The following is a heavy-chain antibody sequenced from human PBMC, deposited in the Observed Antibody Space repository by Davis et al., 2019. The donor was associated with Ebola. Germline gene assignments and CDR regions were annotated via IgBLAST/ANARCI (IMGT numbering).Heavy chain of an antibody. CDR1: GFTFDDYA. V-gene: IGHV3-9*01. Sequence: PGGSLRLSCAASGFTFDDYAMHWVRQAPGKGLEWVSGISWNSGSIGYAVSVKGRFTISRDNAKNSLYLQMNSLRAEDTAVYYCARGLGIAAAGLYYYYYGMDVWGQGTTVTVSS. CDR3: ARGLGIAAAGLYYYYYGMDV. D-gene: IGHD6-13*01. J-gene: IGHJ6*02. CDR2: ISWNSGSI.